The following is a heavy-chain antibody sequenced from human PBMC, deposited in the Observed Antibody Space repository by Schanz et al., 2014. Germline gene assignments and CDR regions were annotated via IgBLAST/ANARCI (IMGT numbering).Heavy chain of an antibody. CDR2: TYSGGST. V-gene: IGHV3-66*01. CDR1: GFTVSSNY. D-gene: IGHD6-19*01. J-gene: IGHJ4*02. Sequence: EVQLVESGGALVRPGGSLRLSCAASGFTVSSNYMSWVRQAPGKGLEWVSITYSGGSTYYADSVKGRFTISRDNSKNTLYLLMNSLRAEDTAVYYCAKDLISGWSGFDYWGQGTLVTVSS. CDR3: AKDLISGWSGFDY.